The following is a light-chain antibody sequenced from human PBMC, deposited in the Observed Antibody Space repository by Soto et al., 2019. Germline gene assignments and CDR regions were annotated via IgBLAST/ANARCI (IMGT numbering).Light chain of an antibody. V-gene: IGKV3-20*01. J-gene: IGKJ4*01. CDR1: QTVTTSQ. CDR3: QQYGSAPFT. CDR2: AAS. Sequence: EVVLTQSPGTLSLSPGERATLSCRASQTVTTSQLTWFQQKPGQAPRLLIYAASIRAAGIPDRFSGRGSGTDFTLTISRLEPEDFAEYYCQQYGSAPFTFGGGTKVEIK.